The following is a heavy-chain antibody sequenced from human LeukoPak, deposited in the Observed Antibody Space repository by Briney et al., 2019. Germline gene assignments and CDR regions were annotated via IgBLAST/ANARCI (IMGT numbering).Heavy chain of an antibody. CDR1: GGTFSSYA. D-gene: IGHD3-3*01. J-gene: IGHJ4*02. CDR3: ARAHITIFGVVKDPLDY. CDR2: IIPIFGTA. Sequence: GASVKVSCKASGGTFSSYAISWVRQAPGQGLEWMGGIIPIFGTANYAQKFQGRVTITADKSTSTAYMELSSLRSEDTAVYYCARAHITIFGVVKDPLDYWGQGTLVTVSS. V-gene: IGHV1-69*06.